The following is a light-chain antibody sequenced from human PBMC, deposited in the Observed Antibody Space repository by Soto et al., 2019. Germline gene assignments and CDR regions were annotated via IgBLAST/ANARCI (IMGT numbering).Light chain of an antibody. CDR2: GAS. CDR1: QSVSSSY. Sequence: EIVLTQSPGTLSLSPGERATLSCRASQSVSSSYLAWHQQKPGQALRLLIYGASSRATGIPDRFSGSGSGTDFTLTISRLEPEDFAVYYCHQYGSSAWTFGQGTKVDIK. J-gene: IGKJ1*01. CDR3: HQYGSSAWT. V-gene: IGKV3-20*01.